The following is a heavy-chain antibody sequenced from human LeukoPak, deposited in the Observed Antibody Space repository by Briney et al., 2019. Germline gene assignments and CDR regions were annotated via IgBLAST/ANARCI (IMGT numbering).Heavy chain of an antibody. D-gene: IGHD2-15*01. CDR3: ARDETRRGCSGVTCYSDFDY. CDR2: MSGIGDT. Sequence: PGWSLRLSCAASGFTFNKYAMSWVRQPPGKGLEWVSSMSGIGDTYYANSVKGRFTISRDNSKNTVSLQMSSLRAEDTAVYYCARDETRRGCSGVTCYSDFDYWGQGTLVTVSS. CDR1: GFTFNKYA. J-gene: IGHJ4*02. V-gene: IGHV3-23*01.